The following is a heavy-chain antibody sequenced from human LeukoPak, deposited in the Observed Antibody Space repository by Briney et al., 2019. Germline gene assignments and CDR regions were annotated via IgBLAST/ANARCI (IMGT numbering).Heavy chain of an antibody. CDR3: ARVVVSSSSDYFDY. D-gene: IGHD6-6*01. Sequence: GKSLRLSCAASGFTFSNYAMHWVRQAPGKGLEWVAVTSYDESNKYYADSVKGRFTISRDNSKKTLYLQMNSLRGEDTAVYYCARVVVSSSSDYFDYWGQGTLVIVSS. V-gene: IGHV3-30*04. J-gene: IGHJ4*02. CDR1: GFTFSNYA. CDR2: TSYDESNK.